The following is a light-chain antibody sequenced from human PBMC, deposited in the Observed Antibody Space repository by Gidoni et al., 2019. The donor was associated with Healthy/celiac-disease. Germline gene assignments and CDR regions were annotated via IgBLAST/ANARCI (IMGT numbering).Light chain of an antibody. CDR1: QGISNY. CDR2: AAS. CDR3: QKYNSAPQT. J-gene: IGKJ1*01. V-gene: IGKV1-27*01. Sequence: DIQMTQSPSSLSASVGDRVTITCRASQGISNYLAWYQQKPGKVPKLLIYAASTVPSGVPSLLSGSGSGTDFTRTISSRQPEDGATYYGQKYNSAPQTFGQGNKVEIK.